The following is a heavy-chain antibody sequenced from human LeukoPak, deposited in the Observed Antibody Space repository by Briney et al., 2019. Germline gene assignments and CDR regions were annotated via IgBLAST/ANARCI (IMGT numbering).Heavy chain of an antibody. CDR3: VKTGDVYYYYYYMDV. CDR1: GGSISSGGYY. CDR2: IYYSGST. V-gene: IGHV4-31*03. J-gene: IGHJ6*03. D-gene: IGHD1-1*01. Sequence: SETLSLTCTVSGGSISSGGYYWSWIRQHPGKGLEWIGYIYYSGSTYYNPSLKSRVTISVDTSKNQFSLKLSPVTAADTAVYYCVKTGDVYYYYYYMDVWGKGTTVTVSS.